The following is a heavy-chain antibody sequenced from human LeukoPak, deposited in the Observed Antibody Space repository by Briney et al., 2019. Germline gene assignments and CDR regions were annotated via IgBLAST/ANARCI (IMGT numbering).Heavy chain of an antibody. CDR2: ISGSGGST. Sequence: GGSLRLSCAASGFTFSSYAMSWVRQAPGKGLEGVSAISGSGGSTYYADSVKGRFTISRDNSKNTLYLQMNSLRAEDTAVYYCAKVGDSSGWYPDYWGQGTLVTVSS. J-gene: IGHJ4*02. CDR1: GFTFSSYA. CDR3: AKVGDSSGWYPDY. D-gene: IGHD6-19*01. V-gene: IGHV3-23*01.